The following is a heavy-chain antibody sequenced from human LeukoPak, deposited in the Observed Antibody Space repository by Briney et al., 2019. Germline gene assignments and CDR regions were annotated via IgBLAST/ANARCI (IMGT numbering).Heavy chain of an antibody. Sequence: SVKVSCKASGGTFSSYAISWVRQAPGQGLEWMRGIIPIFGTANYAQKFQGRVTITTDESTSTAYMDLSSLRSEDTAVYYCARSPPVYYDILTGYYFDYWGQGTLVTVSS. D-gene: IGHD3-9*01. CDR2: IIPIFGTA. V-gene: IGHV1-69*05. CDR3: ARSPPVYYDILTGYYFDY. J-gene: IGHJ4*02. CDR1: GGTFSSYA.